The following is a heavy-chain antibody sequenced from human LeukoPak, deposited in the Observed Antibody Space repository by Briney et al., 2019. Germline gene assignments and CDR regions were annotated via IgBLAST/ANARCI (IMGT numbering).Heavy chain of an antibody. Sequence: GGSLRLSCAASGFTGSNNYVSWVRQAPGMGLEWVSAIHSSGATCYADSVKGRFIISRDNLKNMLSLQMNSLRVEDTAVYYCAQDREPGTSPKLDFWGQGTLVTVS. CDR1: GFTGSNNY. J-gene: IGHJ4*02. D-gene: IGHD1-1*01. CDR3: AQDREPGTSPKLDF. V-gene: IGHV3-53*01. CDR2: IHSSGAT.